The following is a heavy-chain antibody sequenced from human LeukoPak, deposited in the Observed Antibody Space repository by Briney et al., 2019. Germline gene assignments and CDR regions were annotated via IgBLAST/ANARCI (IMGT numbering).Heavy chain of an antibody. V-gene: IGHV3-33*03. CDR1: GFTFSSYG. Sequence: GGSLRLSCAASGFTFSSYGMHWVRQAPGKGLEWVAVIWYDGSNKYYADSVKGRFTISRDKSKNTLYLQMISLRAEDTAVYYRAKGSGYYDSSGYSDYWGQGTLVTVSS. CDR3: AKGSGYYDSSGYSDY. CDR2: IWYDGSNK. D-gene: IGHD3-22*01. J-gene: IGHJ4*02.